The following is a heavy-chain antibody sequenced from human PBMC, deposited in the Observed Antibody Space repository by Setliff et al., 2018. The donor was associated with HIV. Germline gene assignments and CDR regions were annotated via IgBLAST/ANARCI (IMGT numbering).Heavy chain of an antibody. V-gene: IGHV1-69*13. Sequence: SVKVSCKASGGTFSSYAINWIRQAPGQGLEWMGGIIPVFGKVEYAQRFQGRVKITADESTSTAYMEMNSLKAEDTAVYYCARAYNVYDYRSDSSGYDYWGQGTLVTVSS. J-gene: IGHJ4*02. CDR1: GGTFSSYA. CDR2: IIPVFGKV. CDR3: ARAYNVYDYRSDSSGYDY. D-gene: IGHD3-22*01.